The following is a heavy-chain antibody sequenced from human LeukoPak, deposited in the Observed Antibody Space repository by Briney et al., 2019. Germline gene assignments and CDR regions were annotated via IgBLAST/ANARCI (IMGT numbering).Heavy chain of an antibody. CDR1: GFTFSSYS. V-gene: IGHV3-48*01. J-gene: IGHJ4*02. Sequence: GGSLRLSCAGSGFTFSSYSMNWVRQAPGKGLEWVSYISSSSSTIYYADSVKGRFTISRDNAKNSLYLQMNTLRAEDTAVYYCARDRHKYNYDSGGYPPYWGQGTLVTVSS. CDR2: ISSSSSTI. D-gene: IGHD3-22*01. CDR3: ARDRHKYNYDSGGYPPY.